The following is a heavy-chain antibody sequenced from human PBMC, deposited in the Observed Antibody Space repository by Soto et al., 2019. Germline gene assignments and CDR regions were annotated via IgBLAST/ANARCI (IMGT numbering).Heavy chain of an antibody. V-gene: IGHV4-31*03. D-gene: IGHD5-18*01. CDR3: AREGIQLWHTIYY. J-gene: IGHJ4*02. CDR2: IYYSGST. CDR1: GGSISSGGYY. Sequence: QVQLQESGPGLVKPSQTLSLTCTVSGGSISSGGYYWSWICKHPGKGLEWIGYIYYSGSTYYNPSLKSRVTISVDTSKNQFSLKLSSVTAADTSVYYCAREGIQLWHTIYYWGQGTLVTVSS.